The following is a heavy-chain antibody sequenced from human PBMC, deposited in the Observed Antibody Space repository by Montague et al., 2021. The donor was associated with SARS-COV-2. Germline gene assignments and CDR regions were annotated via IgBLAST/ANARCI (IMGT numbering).Heavy chain of an antibody. D-gene: IGHD6-6*01. CDR1: GFTFSSYC. CDR3: AKDLVLRAARPDALDV. V-gene: IGHV3-48*04. CDR2: ISSSTNII. J-gene: IGHJ3*01. Sequence: SLRLSCAASGFTFSSYCVNWVRQAPGKGLEWISYISSSTNIIYYAVSVKGRFTISRDNARNSLYLQMNSLRVGDTAVYYCAKDLVLRAARPDALDVWGQGTVVTVSS.